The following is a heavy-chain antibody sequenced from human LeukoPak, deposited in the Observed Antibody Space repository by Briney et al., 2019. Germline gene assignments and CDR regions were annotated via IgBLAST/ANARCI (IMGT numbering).Heavy chain of an antibody. D-gene: IGHD1-26*01. J-gene: IGHJ3*02. V-gene: IGHV4-4*07. Sequence: SETLSLTCTVSGGSISSYYWSWIRQPAGKGLEWIGRIYTSGSTNYNPSLKSRVTMSVDTSKNQFSLKLSSVTAADTAVYYCARPRSGIVGAMGVFDIWGQGTMVTVSS. CDR1: GGSISSYY. CDR2: IYTSGST. CDR3: ARPRSGIVGAMGVFDI.